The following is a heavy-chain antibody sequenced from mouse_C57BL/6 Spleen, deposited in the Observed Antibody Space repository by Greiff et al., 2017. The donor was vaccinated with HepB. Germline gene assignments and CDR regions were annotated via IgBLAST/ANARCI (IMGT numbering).Heavy chain of an antibody. D-gene: IGHD2-3*01. CDR3: TRYGDGYYAWFAY. Sequence: VQLQESGAELVRPGASVTLSCKASGYTFTDYEMHWVKQTPVHGLEWIGALDPETGGTAYNQKFKGKAILTADKSSSTAYMELRSLTSEDSAVYYGTRYGDGYYAWFAYWGQGTLVTVSA. CDR2: LDPETGGT. CDR1: GYTFTDYE. J-gene: IGHJ3*01. V-gene: IGHV1-15*01.